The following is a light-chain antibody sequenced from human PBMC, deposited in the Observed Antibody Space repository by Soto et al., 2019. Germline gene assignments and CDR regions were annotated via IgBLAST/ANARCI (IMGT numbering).Light chain of an antibody. CDR2: DVS. CDR1: STNVGGYNF. V-gene: IGLV2-11*01. CDR3: CSYAGSFTLL. Sequence: QSALTQPRSVSGSPGQSVTISCTGTSTNVGGYNFVSWYRQEPGKAPKLMVYDVSKRPSGVPDRFSGSKSGNTASLTISGLLAEDEGYYYCCSYAGSFTLLFGGGTKLTVL. J-gene: IGLJ2*01.